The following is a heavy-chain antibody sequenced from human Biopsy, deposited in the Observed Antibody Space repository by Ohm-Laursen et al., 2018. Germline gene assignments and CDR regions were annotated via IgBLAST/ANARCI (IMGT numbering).Heavy chain of an antibody. V-gene: IGHV4-34*01. CDR3: ARLGSGDYFPTFFDF. D-gene: IGHD5-12*01. Sequence: GTLSLTCVVYGESFNGYYWSWIRQTPGKGLEWIGEINHSGRTNYNPSLKSRVTISVDTSKNQFSLKVRSVTAADTAVYYCARLGSGDYFPTFFDFWGQGALVTVSS. J-gene: IGHJ4*02. CDR2: INHSGRT. CDR1: GESFNGYY.